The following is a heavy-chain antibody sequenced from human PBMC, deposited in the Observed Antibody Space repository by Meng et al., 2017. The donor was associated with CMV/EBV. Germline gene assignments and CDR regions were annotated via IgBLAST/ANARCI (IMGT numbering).Heavy chain of an antibody. D-gene: IGHD5-18*01. CDR2: ISWDGGST. J-gene: IGHJ4*02. CDR1: GFTFDDYT. V-gene: IGHV3-43*01. CDR3: AKDSGGGYSYGSFDY. Sequence: EVQRVGAGGVVVQPGGSLGLSCAASGFTFDDYTMHWVRQAPGKGLEWVSLISWDGGSTYYADSVKGRFTISRDNSKNSLYLQMNSLRTEDTALYYCAKDSGGGYSYGSFDYWGQGTLVTVSS.